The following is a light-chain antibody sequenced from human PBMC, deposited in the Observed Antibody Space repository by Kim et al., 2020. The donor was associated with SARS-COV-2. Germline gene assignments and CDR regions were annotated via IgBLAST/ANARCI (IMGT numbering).Light chain of an antibody. Sequence: AIRMTQSPSSFSASIGDRVTITCRASQSISSYLAWYQQKPGKAPDILIYCASTLQRGVPSRFSGSGSGTEFTLTITYLQSEDFATYCCQHYNSYPFTFGPGTKVDIK. CDR2: CAS. CDR1: QSISSY. V-gene: IGKV1-8*01. J-gene: IGKJ3*01. CDR3: QHYNSYPFT.